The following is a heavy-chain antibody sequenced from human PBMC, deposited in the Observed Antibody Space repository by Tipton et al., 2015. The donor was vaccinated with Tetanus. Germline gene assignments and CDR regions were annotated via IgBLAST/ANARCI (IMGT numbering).Heavy chain of an antibody. CDR1: GYTFTSYG. J-gene: IGHJ4*02. D-gene: IGHD1-26*01. CDR3: ARDVRAEMGFDY. CDR2: VSAYNGRT. V-gene: IGHV1-18*01. Sequence: QLVQSGDEAKRPGASVKVSCKASGYTFTSYGINWVRQAPGQGLEWMGWVSAYNGRTNYAQKVRDRVTMTTDTSTSTAYMELRSLRSDDTALYYCARDVRAEMGFDYWGRGTRVTVSS.